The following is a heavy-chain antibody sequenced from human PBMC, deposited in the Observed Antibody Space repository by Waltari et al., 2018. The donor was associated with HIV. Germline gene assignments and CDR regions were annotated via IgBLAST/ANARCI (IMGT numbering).Heavy chain of an antibody. J-gene: IGHJ4*02. Sequence: QVQLVESGGGVVQPGRYLRLSCAAYGFTFSRYGMHWVRQAPGKGLEWVAVISYDGSNKYYADSVKGRFTISRDNSKNTLYLQMNSLRAEDTAVYYCAKGSAPGNFDYWGQGTLVTVSS. CDR2: ISYDGSNK. CDR3: AKGSAPGNFDY. V-gene: IGHV3-30*18. CDR1: GFTFSRYG. D-gene: IGHD6-13*01.